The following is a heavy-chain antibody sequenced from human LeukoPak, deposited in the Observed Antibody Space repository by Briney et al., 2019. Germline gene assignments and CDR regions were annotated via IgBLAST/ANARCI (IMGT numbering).Heavy chain of an antibody. J-gene: IGHJ4*02. CDR1: GFTFSSYA. CDR2: ISGSGGST. Sequence: PGGSLRLSCAASGFTFSSYAMSWVRRAPGKGLEWVSAISGSGGSTYYADSVKGRFTISRDNSKNTLYLQMNSLRAEDTAVYYCARRAADYGDSYFDYWGQGTLVTVSS. CDR3: ARRAADYGDSYFDY. D-gene: IGHD4-17*01. V-gene: IGHV3-23*01.